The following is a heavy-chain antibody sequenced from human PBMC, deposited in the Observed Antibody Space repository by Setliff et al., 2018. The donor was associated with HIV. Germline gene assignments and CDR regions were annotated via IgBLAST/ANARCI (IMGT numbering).Heavy chain of an antibody. V-gene: IGHV4-34*01. CDR1: GGSLSDSY. J-gene: IGHJ4*02. D-gene: IGHD3-10*01. CDR3: ARHGRSYYSDSRLDY. CDR2: ISHSGTT. Sequence: SETLSLTCAVYGGSLSDSYYNWIRQPPGKGLEWIGQISHSGTTSYNSSLKNRVTISVDMSKNQFSLKLSSVTAADTAVYYSARHGRSYYSDSRLDYWGQGTPVTVSS.